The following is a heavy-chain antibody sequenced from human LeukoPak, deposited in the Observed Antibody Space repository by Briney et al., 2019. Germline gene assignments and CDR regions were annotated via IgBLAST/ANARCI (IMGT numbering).Heavy chain of an antibody. Sequence: ASVKVSCKASGYTFTSYDINWVRQATGQGLEWKGWMNPNSGNTGYAQKFQGRVTMTRNTSISTAHMELNSLRSEDTAVYYCARRSGWYRKGVRGRWFDPWGQGTLVTVSS. D-gene: IGHD6-19*01. J-gene: IGHJ5*02. V-gene: IGHV1-8*01. CDR2: MNPNSGNT. CDR1: GYTFTSYD. CDR3: ARRSGWYRKGVRGRWFDP.